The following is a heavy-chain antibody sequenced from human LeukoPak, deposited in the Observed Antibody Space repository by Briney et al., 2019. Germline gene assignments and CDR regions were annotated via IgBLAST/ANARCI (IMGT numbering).Heavy chain of an antibody. D-gene: IGHD4/OR15-4a*01. CDR2: ISSSGSTI. CDR1: GFTFSSYE. J-gene: IGHJ4*02. CDR3: ARRAGAYSHPYDY. V-gene: IGHV3-48*03. Sequence: GGSLRLSCAASGFTFSSYEMNWVRQAPGKGLEWVSYISSSGSTIYYADSVKGRFTISRDNAKNSLYLQMNSLTADDTAVYYCARRAGAYSHPYDYWGQGTLVTVSS.